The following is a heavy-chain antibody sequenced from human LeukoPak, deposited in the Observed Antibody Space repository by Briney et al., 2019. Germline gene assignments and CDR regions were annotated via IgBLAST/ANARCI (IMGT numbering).Heavy chain of an antibody. Sequence: GPXLVKPPQTLTLTGTLSGCAVGSGRGEGWIRRXPGKALEVLALIYWDDDNRYSPSLNSRLTITKDTSKNQLVLTMTNMDPVDTATYYCAHRGDGDYDGIFDYWGQGILVTVSS. CDR2: IYWDDDN. CDR3: AHRGDGDYDGIFDY. D-gene: IGHD4-17*01. CDR1: GCAVGSGRG. V-gene: IGHV2-5*02. J-gene: IGHJ4*02.